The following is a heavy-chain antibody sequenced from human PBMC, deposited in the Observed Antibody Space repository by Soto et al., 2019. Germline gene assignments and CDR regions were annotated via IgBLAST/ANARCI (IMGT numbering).Heavy chain of an antibody. CDR1: GFRFSSYG. D-gene: IGHD2-2*01. V-gene: IGHV3-30*18. Sequence: GGSLRLSCAASGFRFSSYGMHWVRQAPGKGLEWVAFVSSDGNNKYYADPVKGRFTISRDNSKSTMFLQVDSLRVDDTAIYYCAKGRVIQLLPIWPDPWGQGTLVTVSS. CDR2: VSSDGNNK. CDR3: AKGRVIQLLPIWPDP. J-gene: IGHJ5*02.